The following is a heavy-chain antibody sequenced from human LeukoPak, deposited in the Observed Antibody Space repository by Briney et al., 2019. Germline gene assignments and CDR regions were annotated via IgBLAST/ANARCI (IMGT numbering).Heavy chain of an antibody. CDR1: GGSISSYY. D-gene: IGHD6-19*01. CDR3: ARHVGAVAGSPFDY. V-gene: IGHV4-4*09. Sequence: SETLSLTCTVSGGSISSYYWSWIRQPPGKGLEWIGYIYTSGSTNYNPSLKSRVTISVDTSKNQFSLKLSSVTAADTAVYYCARHVGAVAGSPFDYWGQGTLVTVSS. CDR2: IYTSGST. J-gene: IGHJ4*02.